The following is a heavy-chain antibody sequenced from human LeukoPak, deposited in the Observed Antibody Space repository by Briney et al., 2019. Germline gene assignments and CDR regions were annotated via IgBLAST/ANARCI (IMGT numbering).Heavy chain of an antibody. V-gene: IGHV3-48*03. Sequence: PGGSLRLSCAASGFTFSSYEMNWVRQAPGKGLEWVSYISSSGSTIYYADSVKGRFTISRDYAKNSLYLQMNSLRAEDTAVYYCARDGSSSRHDAFDIWGQGTMVTVSS. D-gene: IGHD6-6*01. CDR2: ISSSGSTI. CDR3: ARDGSSSRHDAFDI. J-gene: IGHJ3*02. CDR1: GFTFSSYE.